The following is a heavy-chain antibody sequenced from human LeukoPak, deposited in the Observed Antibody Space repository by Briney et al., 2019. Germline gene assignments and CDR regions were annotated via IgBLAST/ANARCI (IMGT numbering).Heavy chain of an antibody. J-gene: IGHJ4*02. CDR1: GFTFDDYD. CDR2: INWNGDTT. D-gene: IGHD1-26*01. V-gene: IGHV3-20*01. CDR3: ARVKGEGAHIAY. Sequence: PGGSLRLSCAASGFTFDDYDMNWVRHAPGKGLEWVSGINWNGDTTVYADSLKGRFTISRDNAKNSLYLQMNRLRAEDTAFYHCARVKGEGAHIAYWGQGTLVTVSS.